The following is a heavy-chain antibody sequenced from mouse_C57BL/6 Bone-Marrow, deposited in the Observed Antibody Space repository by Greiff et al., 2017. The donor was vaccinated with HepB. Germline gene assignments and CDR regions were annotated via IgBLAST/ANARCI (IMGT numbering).Heavy chain of an antibody. CDR2: ISSGGDYI. J-gene: IGHJ3*01. V-gene: IGHV5-9-1*02. Sequence: DVQLQESGEGLVKPGGSLKLSCAASGFTFSSYAMSWVRQTPEKRLEWVAYISSGGDYIYYADTVKGRFTISRDNARNTLYLQMSSLKSEDTAMYYCTRDLEGDGYQGPGGPWFAYWGQGTLVTVSA. CDR1: GFTFSSYA. CDR3: TRDLEGDGYQGPGGPWFAY. D-gene: IGHD2-3*01.